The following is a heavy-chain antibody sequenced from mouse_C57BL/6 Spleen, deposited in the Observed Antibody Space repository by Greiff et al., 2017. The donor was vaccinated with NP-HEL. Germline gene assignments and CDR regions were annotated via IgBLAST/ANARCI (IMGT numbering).Heavy chain of an antibody. D-gene: IGHD2-4*01. Sequence: VQLQQPGAELVKPGASVKLSCKASGYTFTSYWMHWVKQRPGQGLEWIGMIHPNSGSTNYNEKFKSKATLTVDKSSSTAYMQLSSLTSEDSAVYYCARSYDYDGAYFDYWGQGTTLTVSS. V-gene: IGHV1-64*01. CDR3: ARSYDYDGAYFDY. CDR2: IHPNSGST. CDR1: GYTFTSYW. J-gene: IGHJ2*01.